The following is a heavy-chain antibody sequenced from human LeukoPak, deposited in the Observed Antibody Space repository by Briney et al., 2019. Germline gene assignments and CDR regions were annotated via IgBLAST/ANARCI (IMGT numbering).Heavy chain of an antibody. D-gene: IGHD3-10*01. CDR2: IYYSGST. CDR1: GGSISSGGYY. Sequence: SETLSLTCTVSGGSISSGGYYWSWIRQHPGKGLEWIGYIYYSGSTYYNPSLKSRVTISVDTSKNQFSLKLSSVTAADTAVYYCARAITMVRGVKGGSAFDIWGQGTMVTVSS. CDR3: ARAITMVRGVKGGSAFDI. J-gene: IGHJ3*02. V-gene: IGHV4-31*03.